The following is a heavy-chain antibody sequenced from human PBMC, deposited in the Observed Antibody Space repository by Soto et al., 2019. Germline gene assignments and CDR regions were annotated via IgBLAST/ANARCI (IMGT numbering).Heavy chain of an antibody. CDR2: TYHRDST. CDR3: ARIGGYHGPLDY. D-gene: IGHD3-16*02. CDR1: GVPISSYF. Sequence: PSETLSLTCSVSGVPISSYFWSWIRQPPGRGLGWIGYTYHRDSTNYSPSLKSRVAISLDTSENQFSLKVNSVTAADTAVYYCARIGGYHGPLDYWGQGTPVTVSS. J-gene: IGHJ4*02. V-gene: IGHV4-59*01.